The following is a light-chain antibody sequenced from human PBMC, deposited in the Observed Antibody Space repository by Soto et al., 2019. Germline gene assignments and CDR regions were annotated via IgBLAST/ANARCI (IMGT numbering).Light chain of an antibody. CDR1: SGDAGGYDY. CDR2: EVT. CDR3: SSYAGSDNPYV. V-gene: IGLV2-8*01. Sequence: QSALTQPPSASGSPGQSVTISCTGTSGDAGGYDYVSWYQQHPGKAPKLMIYEVTKRPLGVPDRFSGSKSGNTASLTVSGLQAEDEADYYCSSYAGSDNPYVFGTGTKVTVL. J-gene: IGLJ1*01.